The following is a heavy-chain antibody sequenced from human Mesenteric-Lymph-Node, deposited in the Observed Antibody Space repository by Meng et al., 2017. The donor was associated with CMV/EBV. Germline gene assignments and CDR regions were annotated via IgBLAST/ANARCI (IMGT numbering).Heavy chain of an antibody. CDR3: ATIHCGRPSCSYKWFGP. J-gene: IGHJ5*02. Sequence: SETLSLTCTVSDASVSACDHYWGWIRQPPGKGLEWIASIYYTGNTKYNPSLKSLLTISLHTSKNHNPLNLKSVTATDTPVYYCATIHCGRPSCSYKWFGPWGQGTLVTVSS. V-gene: IGHV4-39*01. D-gene: IGHD2-2*01. CDR2: IYYTGNT. CDR1: DASVSACDHY.